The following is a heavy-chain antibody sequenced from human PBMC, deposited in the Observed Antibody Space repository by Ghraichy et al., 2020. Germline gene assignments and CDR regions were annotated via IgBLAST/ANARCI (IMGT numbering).Heavy chain of an antibody. D-gene: IGHD3-3*01. Sequence: KVSCKASGYTLTGYYMHWVRQAPGQGLEWMGWINPNSGGTNYAQKFQGRVTMTRDTSISTAYMELSRLRSDDTAVYYCASSLRFLEWLEYFQHWGQGTLVTVSS. CDR3: ASSLRFLEWLEYFQH. J-gene: IGHJ1*01. CDR2: INPNSGGT. CDR1: GYTLTGYY. V-gene: IGHV1-2*02.